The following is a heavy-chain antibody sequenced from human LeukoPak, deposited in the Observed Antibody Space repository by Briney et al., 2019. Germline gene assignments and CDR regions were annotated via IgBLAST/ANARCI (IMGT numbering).Heavy chain of an antibody. CDR2: ISYDGSNK. Sequence: PGGSLRLSCAASGFTFSVYGMHWVRQAPGKGLEWVAVISYDGSNKYYADSVKGRFTISRDNSKNTLYLQMNSLRAEDTAVYYFARGGSYMDYYYGMDVWGQGTTVTVSS. CDR3: ARGGSYMDYYYGMDV. CDR1: GFTFSVYG. J-gene: IGHJ6*02. D-gene: IGHD1-26*01. V-gene: IGHV3-30*03.